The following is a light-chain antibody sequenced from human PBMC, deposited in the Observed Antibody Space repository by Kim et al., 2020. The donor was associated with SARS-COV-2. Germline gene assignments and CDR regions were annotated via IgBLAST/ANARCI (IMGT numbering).Light chain of an antibody. V-gene: IGLV3-1*01. CDR1: KLGDKY. Sequence: SYELTQPPSVSVSLGQTASITCSGDKLGDKYACWYQQKPGQSPVLVIYQDSKRPSGIPERFSGSNSGNTATLTISGTQAMDEADYYCQAWDSSTVGVFGGGTKLTVI. CDR3: QAWDSSTVGV. J-gene: IGLJ3*02. CDR2: QDS.